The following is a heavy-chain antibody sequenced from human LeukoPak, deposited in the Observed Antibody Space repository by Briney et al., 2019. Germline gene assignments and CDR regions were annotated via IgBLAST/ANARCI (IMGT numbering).Heavy chain of an antibody. V-gene: IGHV3-15*01. D-gene: IGHD6-13*01. Sequence: GESLRLSCAASGFTFSNAWMSWVRQAPGKELEWVGRIKSKTDGGATDYVAPVKGRFTISRDDSRDTLYLQMSSLKAEDTAVYFCATERGRASWYEYYFDNWGQGTLVTVAS. J-gene: IGHJ4*02. CDR3: ATERGRASWYEYYFDN. CDR1: GFTFSNAW. CDR2: IKSKTDGGAT.